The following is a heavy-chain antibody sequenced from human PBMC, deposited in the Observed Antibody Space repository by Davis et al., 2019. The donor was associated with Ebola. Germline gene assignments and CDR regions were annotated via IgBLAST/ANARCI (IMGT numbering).Heavy chain of an antibody. CDR1: GFTFSGSA. CDR2: IRSKANSYAT. V-gene: IGHV3-73*01. D-gene: IGHD4-11*01. J-gene: IGHJ4*02. Sequence: GESLKISCAASGFTFSGSAMHWVRQASGKGLEWVGRIRSKANSYATAYAASVKGGFTISRDDSKNTAYLQMNSLKTEDTAVYYCTSTDYSNYRPFDYWGQGTLVTVSS. CDR3: TSTDYSNYRPFDY.